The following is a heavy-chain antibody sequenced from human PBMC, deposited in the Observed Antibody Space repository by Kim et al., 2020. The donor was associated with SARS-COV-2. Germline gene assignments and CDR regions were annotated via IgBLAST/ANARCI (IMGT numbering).Heavy chain of an antibody. Sequence: GESLKISCKGSGYSFTSYWIGWVRQMPGKGLEWMGIIYPGDSDTRYSPSFQGQVTISADKSISTAYLQWSSLKASDTAMYYCARHMRYYGSGSYWLNYYYGMDVWGQGTTVTVSS. CDR3: ARHMRYYGSGSYWLNYYYGMDV. V-gene: IGHV5-51*01. CDR2: IYPGDSDT. J-gene: IGHJ6*02. CDR1: GYSFTSYW. D-gene: IGHD3-10*01.